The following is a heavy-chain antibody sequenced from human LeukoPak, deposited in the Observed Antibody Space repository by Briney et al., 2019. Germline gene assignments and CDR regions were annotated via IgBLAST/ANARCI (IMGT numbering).Heavy chain of an antibody. Sequence: GGSLRLSCAASGFTFSSYAMSWVRQAPGKGLEWVSAISGSGGSTYYADSVKGRFTISRDNSKNTLYLQMNSLRAEDTAVYYCAKDGRHYDFWSGYYPSSDYWGQGTLVTVSS. CDR2: ISGSGGST. CDR1: GFTFSSYA. V-gene: IGHV3-23*01. CDR3: AKDGRHYDFWSGYYPSSDY. J-gene: IGHJ4*02. D-gene: IGHD3-3*01.